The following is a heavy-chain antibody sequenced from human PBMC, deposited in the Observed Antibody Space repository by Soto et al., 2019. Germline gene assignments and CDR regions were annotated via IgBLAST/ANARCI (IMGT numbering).Heavy chain of an antibody. CDR2: INGGNGYT. D-gene: IGHD6-19*01. CDR3: ARGAVRFEEALLPDY. V-gene: IGHV1-3*01. Sequence: QVQLVQSGAEVKRPGASVKVACKASGYSFTTHALHWVRQAPGQSLQWLGWINGGNGYTRYSQDFQGRVSFARASSSSTAYMELRSLRLEDTAVYYCARGAVRFEEALLPDYWGQGSLITVSS. CDR1: GYSFTTHA. J-gene: IGHJ4*02.